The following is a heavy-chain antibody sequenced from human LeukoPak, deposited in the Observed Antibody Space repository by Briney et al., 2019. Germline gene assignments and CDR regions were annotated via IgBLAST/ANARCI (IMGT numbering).Heavy chain of an antibody. D-gene: IGHD3-10*02. CDR2: IVGSGLTT. CDR1: GFTFSNYG. J-gene: IGHJ6*04. V-gene: IGHV3-23*01. Sequence: GGSLRLSCVASGFTFSNYGMNWVRQAPGKGLEWVSGIVGSGLTTYYADSVKGRFTISRDNSKNTLYLHMNGLRVEDTAVYYCAELGITMIGGVWGKGTTVTISS. CDR3: AELGITMIGGV.